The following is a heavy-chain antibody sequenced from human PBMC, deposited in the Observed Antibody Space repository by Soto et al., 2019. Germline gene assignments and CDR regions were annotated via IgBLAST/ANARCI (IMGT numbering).Heavy chain of an antibody. J-gene: IGHJ5*02. D-gene: IGHD3-16*01. CDR2: IYYSGST. CDR1: GGSISSGDYY. V-gene: IGHV4-30-4*01. Sequence: PSETLSLTCTVSGGSISSGDYYWSWIRQPPGKGLEWIGYIYYSGSTYYNPSLKSRVTISVDTSKNQFSLKLSSVTAADTAVYYCARYLRGANWFDHWGQGTLVTVS. CDR3: ARYLRGANWFDH.